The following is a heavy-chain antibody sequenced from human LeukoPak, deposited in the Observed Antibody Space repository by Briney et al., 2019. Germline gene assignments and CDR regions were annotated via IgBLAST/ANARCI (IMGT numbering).Heavy chain of an antibody. CDR1: GGSISSSSYY. D-gene: IGHD1-26*01. Sequence: PSETLSLTCTVSGGSISSSSYYWGWIRQPPGKGLEWIGSIYYSGSTYYNPSLKSRVTISVDTSKNQFSLKLSSVTAADTAVYYCARAYSTAPDIDYWGQGTLVTVSS. V-gene: IGHV4-39*07. CDR2: IYYSGST. CDR3: ARAYSTAPDIDY. J-gene: IGHJ4*02.